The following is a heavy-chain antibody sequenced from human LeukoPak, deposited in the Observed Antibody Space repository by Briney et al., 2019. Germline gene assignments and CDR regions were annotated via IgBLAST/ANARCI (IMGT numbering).Heavy chain of an antibody. V-gene: IGHV4-59*11. J-gene: IGHJ4*02. D-gene: IGHD3-22*01. CDR1: GGSISSHY. CDR3: ARVYYDSSGYYHNY. CDR2: IYYSGST. Sequence: PSETLSLTCTVSGGSISSHYWSWIRQPPGKGLEWIGYIYYSGSTNYNPSLKSRVTISVDTSKNQFSLKLSSVTAADTAVYYCARVYYDSSGYYHNYWGQGTLVTVSS.